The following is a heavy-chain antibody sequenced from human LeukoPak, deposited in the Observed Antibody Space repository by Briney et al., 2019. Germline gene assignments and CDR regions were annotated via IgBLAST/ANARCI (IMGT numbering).Heavy chain of an antibody. D-gene: IGHD2-15*01. CDR2: IYYSGSA. J-gene: IGHJ4*02. CDR3: ARHSDYSKSFDY. Sequence: SETLSLTCAVSGDSFSSASYSWSWIRQPPGKGLEWIGYIYYSGSAYYNPSLKSRVTISVDTSKNQFSLKLSSVTAADTAVYYCARHSDYSKSFDYWGQGTLVTVSS. CDR1: GDSFSSASYS. V-gene: IGHV4-30-4*07.